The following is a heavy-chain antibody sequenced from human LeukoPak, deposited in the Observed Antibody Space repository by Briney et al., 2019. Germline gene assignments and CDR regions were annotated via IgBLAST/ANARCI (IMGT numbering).Heavy chain of an antibody. CDR1: GGSIGDSY. V-gene: IGHV4-4*07. J-gene: IGHJ5*02. D-gene: IGHD6-25*01. CDR2: INPSGST. Sequence: SETLSLTCTVSGGSIGDSYWSWTRQPAGKGLESIGRINPSGSTKYTPSLKSRVTMSVDTSKNQFSLKLTSVTAADTAVYYCARVGRGFDLWGQGTLVTVSS. CDR3: ARVGRGFDL.